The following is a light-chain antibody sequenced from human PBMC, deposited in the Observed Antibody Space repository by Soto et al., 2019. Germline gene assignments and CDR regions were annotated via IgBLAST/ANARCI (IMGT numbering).Light chain of an antibody. Sequence: DIQMTQSPSSLSASVGDRVTITCQASQDINNYLNWYQQKPGKAPELLIYDASNLQTGVPTRFSGSGSGKHFTFTISSLQPEDIATYFCQQYDFLVTCGQGTRLEIQ. CDR1: QDINNY. CDR2: DAS. J-gene: IGKJ5*01. V-gene: IGKV1-33*01. CDR3: QQYDFLVT.